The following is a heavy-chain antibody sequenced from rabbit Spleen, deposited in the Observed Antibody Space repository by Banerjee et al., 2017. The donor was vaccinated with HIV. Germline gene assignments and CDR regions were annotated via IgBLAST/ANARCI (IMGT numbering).Heavy chain of an antibody. J-gene: IGHJ4*01. V-gene: IGHV1S45*01. CDR1: GFTLSSYYM. CDR2: INAATGKP. D-gene: IGHD1-1*01. CDR3: ARDLVGVIGWNFYL. Sequence: QEQLVESAGGLVQPGGSLKLSCKASGFTLSSYYMNWVRQAPGKGLEWIACINAATGKPVYATWAKGRFTISRTSSTTVTLRMTSLTAADRAAYFCARDLVGVIGWNFYLWGQGTLVTVS.